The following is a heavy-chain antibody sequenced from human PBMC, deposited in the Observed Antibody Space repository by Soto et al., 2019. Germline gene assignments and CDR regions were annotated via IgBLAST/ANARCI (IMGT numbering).Heavy chain of an antibody. J-gene: IGHJ6*04. CDR1: GYTVTGYY. V-gene: IGHV1-2*02. CDR2: INPNSGGT. D-gene: IGHD2-2*01. Sequence: ASVKVSCKASGYTVTGYYMHWVRQAPGQGLEWMGWINPNSGGTNYAQKFQGRVTMTRDTSISTAYMELSRLRSDDTAVYYCARYRCSSTSCYSSPYYYYGMDVWGKGTTVTVSS. CDR3: ARYRCSSTSCYSSPYYYYGMDV.